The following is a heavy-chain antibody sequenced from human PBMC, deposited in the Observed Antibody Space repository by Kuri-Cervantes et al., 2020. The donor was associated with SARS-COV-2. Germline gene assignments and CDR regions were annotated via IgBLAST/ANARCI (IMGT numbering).Heavy chain of an antibody. CDR1: GFTFSSYA. Sequence: GESLKISCAASGFTFSSYAMSWVRQAPGKGLEWVSAISGSGGSTHYADSVKGRFTISRDNSRNTLYLQMNSLRAEDTAVYYCAKEGGSSPATGAFDIWGQGTMVTVSS. CDR2: ISGSGGST. D-gene: IGHD6-6*01. CDR3: AKEGGSSPATGAFDI. J-gene: IGHJ3*02. V-gene: IGHV3-23*01.